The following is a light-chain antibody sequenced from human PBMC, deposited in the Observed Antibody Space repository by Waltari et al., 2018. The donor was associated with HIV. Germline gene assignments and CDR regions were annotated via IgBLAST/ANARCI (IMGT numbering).Light chain of an antibody. V-gene: IGLV2-8*01. Sequence: QSALTQPASVSGSPGQSITISCTGSSSDVGTYNSVSWYQQHPGKSPKLIIYDVTKRPSGVPDRFSGSKSGNTASLTVSGLQGEDEADYYCSSYADSDTPVVFGGGTKLTVL. CDR3: SSYADSDTPVV. J-gene: IGLJ2*01. CDR2: DVT. CDR1: SSDVGTYNS.